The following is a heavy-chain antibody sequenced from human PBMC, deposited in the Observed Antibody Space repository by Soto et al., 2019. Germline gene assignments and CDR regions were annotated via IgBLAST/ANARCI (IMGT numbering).Heavy chain of an antibody. CDR2: IYTSGST. D-gene: IGHD6-19*01. CDR3: ARCLVGKVSNRFDP. Sequence: PSETLSLTCTVSGGSISSYYWSWIRQPAGKGLEWIGRIYTSGSTNYNPSLKSRVTMSVDTSKNQFSLKLSSVTAADTAVYYCARCLVGKVSNRFDPWGQGTLVTVSS. J-gene: IGHJ5*02. CDR1: GGSISSYY. V-gene: IGHV4-4*07.